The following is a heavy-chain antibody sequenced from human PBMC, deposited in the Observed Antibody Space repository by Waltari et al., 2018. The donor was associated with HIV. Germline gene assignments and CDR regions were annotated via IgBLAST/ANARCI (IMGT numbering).Heavy chain of an antibody. D-gene: IGHD3-22*01. CDR1: GFTSRSFS. V-gene: IGHV3-21*01. J-gene: IGHJ6*02. Sequence: EVQLVQSGGVLVKPGGSLRLSCEASGFTSRSFSIKWVRRAPGKELECVSSISSSSIYISYADSVKGRFTISRDNAKNSLYLQINSLRAEDTAVYCCARQDSSGGNYYYGMDVWGQGTTVTVSS. CDR3: ARQDSSGGNYYYGMDV. CDR2: ISSSSIYI.